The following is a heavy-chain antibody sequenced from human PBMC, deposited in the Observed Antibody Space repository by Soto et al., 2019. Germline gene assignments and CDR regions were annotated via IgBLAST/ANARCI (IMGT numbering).Heavy chain of an antibody. V-gene: IGHV4-30-2*01. CDR3: ARVGRAGGVGY. CDR2: IYHSGST. CDR1: GGSISSGGYS. Sequence: QLQLQESGSGLVKPSQTLSLTCAVSGGSISSGGYSWSWIRQPPGKGLEWIGYIYHSGSTYYNPTLKSRVTVSVDRPQNQSSLKLSSVTAADTAVYYCARVGRAGGVGYWGQGTLVTVSS. D-gene: IGHD6-13*01. J-gene: IGHJ4*02.